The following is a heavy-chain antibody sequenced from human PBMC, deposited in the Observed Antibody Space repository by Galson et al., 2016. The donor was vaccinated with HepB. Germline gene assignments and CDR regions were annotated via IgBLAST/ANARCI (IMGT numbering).Heavy chain of an antibody. V-gene: IGHV5-51*01. Sequence: QSGAEVKKPGESLKISCTTSGYKFTGKWIGWVRQKPGKGLEWMGIIYPGDSDTRYSPSFQGQVTISADKSTNTAHLQWSSLEASDTATYYCARSACSGGACYSVWYFDIWGRGTPVTVSS. D-gene: IGHD2-15*01. CDR1: GYKFTGKW. J-gene: IGHJ2*01. CDR2: IYPGDSDT. CDR3: ARSACSGGACYSVWYFDI.